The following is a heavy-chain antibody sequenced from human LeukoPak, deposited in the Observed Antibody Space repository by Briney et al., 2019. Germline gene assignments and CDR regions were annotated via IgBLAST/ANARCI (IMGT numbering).Heavy chain of an antibody. CDR1: GFTFSSYG. D-gene: IGHD4-17*01. Sequence: GRSLRLSCAASGFTFSSYGMHWVRQAPGKGLEWVAVIWYDGSNKYHADSVKGRFTSCRDNAKNTLYLQMTRLRAEDRAVYYCAKGFYTVTNVDDAFDIWGQGTMVTVSS. J-gene: IGHJ3*02. CDR2: IWYDGSNK. V-gene: IGHV3-33*06. CDR3: AKGFYTVTNVDDAFDI.